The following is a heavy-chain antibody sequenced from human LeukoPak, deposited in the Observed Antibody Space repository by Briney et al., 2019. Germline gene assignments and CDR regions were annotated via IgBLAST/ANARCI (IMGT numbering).Heavy chain of an antibody. J-gene: IGHJ1*01. CDR1: GFTFSSYE. CDR2: ISSSGSTI. D-gene: IGHD1-1*01. Sequence: PGGSLRLSCAASGFTFSSYEMNWVRQAPGKGLEWVSYISSSGSTIYYADPVKGRFTISRDNAKNSLYLQMNSLRAEDTAVYYCASLTDLEGYFQHWGQGTLVTVSS. CDR3: ASLTDLEGYFQH. V-gene: IGHV3-48*03.